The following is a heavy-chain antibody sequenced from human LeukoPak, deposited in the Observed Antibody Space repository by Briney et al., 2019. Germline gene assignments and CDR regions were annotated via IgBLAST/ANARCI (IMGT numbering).Heavy chain of an antibody. Sequence: GGSLRLSCTASGFTFSSYAMSWVRQAPGKGLEWVSAINSAAGTYYADSVKGRFTISRDNSENTLYLQMKSLRAEDTAVYYCARGYGYNFFGYRGQGTLVTVSS. V-gene: IGHV3-23*01. D-gene: IGHD5-24*01. CDR1: GFTFSSYA. J-gene: IGHJ4*02. CDR3: ARGYGYNFFGY. CDR2: INSAAGT.